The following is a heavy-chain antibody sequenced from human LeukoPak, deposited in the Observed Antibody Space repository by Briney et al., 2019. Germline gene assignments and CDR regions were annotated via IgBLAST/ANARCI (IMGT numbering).Heavy chain of an antibody. D-gene: IGHD1-14*01. CDR3: ARAPTEVYYYYYMDV. CDR1: GGSISSYY. V-gene: IGHV4-4*07. J-gene: IGHJ6*03. Sequence: SETLSLTCTVSGGSISSYYWSWIRQPAGKGLEWIGRIYTSGSTNYNPSLKSRVTMSVDTSKNQFSLELSSVTAADTAVYYCARAPTEVYYYYYMDVWGKGTTVTVSS. CDR2: IYTSGST.